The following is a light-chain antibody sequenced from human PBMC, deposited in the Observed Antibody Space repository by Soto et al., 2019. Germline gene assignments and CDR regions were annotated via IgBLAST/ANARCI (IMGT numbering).Light chain of an antibody. CDR3: HQYGSSPSYT. Sequence: EIVLTQSPGTLSLSPGERATLSCRASQSVSSSSYLAWYQQKPGQAPRLLIYGASSRATGIPDRFSGSGSGIDFTLTISRLEPEDFAVYYCHQYGSSPSYTFVQGTKLEIK. V-gene: IGKV3-20*01. CDR1: QSVSSSSY. CDR2: GAS. J-gene: IGKJ2*01.